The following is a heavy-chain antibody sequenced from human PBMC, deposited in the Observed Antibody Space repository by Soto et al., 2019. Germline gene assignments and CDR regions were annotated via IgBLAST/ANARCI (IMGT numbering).Heavy chain of an antibody. V-gene: IGHV4-30-2*01. CDR1: GGSLCGPPYS. CDR2: IFPSGTT. CDR3: VICLEFDY. D-gene: IGHD1-1*01. J-gene: IGHJ4*02. Sequence: SETLSLTCSFSGGSLCGPPYSWKWIRQPPGKGLEWIGYIFPSGTTYYNPSFKSLVTISKDVSKNQLSLSLRSLTAAYTAVYYRVICLEFDYWSEGTRFISSS.